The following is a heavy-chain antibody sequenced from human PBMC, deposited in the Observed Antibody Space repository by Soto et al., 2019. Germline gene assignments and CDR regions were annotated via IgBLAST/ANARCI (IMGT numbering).Heavy chain of an antibody. Sequence: SDTLSLTCTVSGGSIISVGFSWSWIRHHPGKGLEWIGYVNHSGTTYYNPSLESRATISVDTSKNQFSLKLSSVTAADTAVYYCAREGSATTPGWFDPWGQGIQVTVSS. V-gene: IGHV4-31*03. J-gene: IGHJ5*02. CDR3: AREGSATTPGWFDP. CDR1: GGSIISVGFS. D-gene: IGHD1-7*01. CDR2: VNHSGTT.